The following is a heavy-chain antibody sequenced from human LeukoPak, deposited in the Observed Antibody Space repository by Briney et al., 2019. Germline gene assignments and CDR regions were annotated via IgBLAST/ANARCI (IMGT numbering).Heavy chain of an antibody. V-gene: IGHV3-23*01. Sequence: GGTLRLSCAASGFTFSSYAMSWVRQAPGKGLEWVSAISGSGGSTYYADSVKGRFTISRDNSKNTLYLQMNSLRAEDTAVYYCAKGGGYSDLYFDYWGQGTLVTVSS. CDR2: ISGSGGST. CDR3: AKGGGYSDLYFDY. CDR1: GFTFSSYA. J-gene: IGHJ4*02. D-gene: IGHD5-12*01.